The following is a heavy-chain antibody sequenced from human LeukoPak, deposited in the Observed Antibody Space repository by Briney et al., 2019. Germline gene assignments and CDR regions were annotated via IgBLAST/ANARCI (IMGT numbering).Heavy chain of an antibody. V-gene: IGHV4-39*01. J-gene: IGHJ3*02. CDR1: GGSISSSSNY. CDR2: IYYSGST. CDR3: ARHEDSSGWYYAIDI. Sequence: SETLSLTCTVSGGSISSSSNYWGWIRQPPGKGLEWIGSIYYSGSTYYNPSLKSRVTISVDTSKNQFSLKLSSVTAADTAVYYCARHEDSSGWYYAIDIWGQGTMVTVSS. D-gene: IGHD6-19*01.